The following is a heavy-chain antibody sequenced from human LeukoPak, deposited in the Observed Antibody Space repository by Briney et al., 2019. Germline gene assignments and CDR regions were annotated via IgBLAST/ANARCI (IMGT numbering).Heavy chain of an antibody. CDR3: ARETDRNFDY. CDR2: INPNSGGT. J-gene: IGHJ4*02. V-gene: IGHV1-2*02. CDR1: GYTXTGYY. D-gene: IGHD1-14*01. Sequence: ASVKVSCKASGYTXTGYYMHWVRQAPGQGLEWMGWINPNSGGTNYAQKFQGRVTMTGDTSISTAYMELSRLRSDDTAVYYCARETDRNFDYWGQGTLVTVSS.